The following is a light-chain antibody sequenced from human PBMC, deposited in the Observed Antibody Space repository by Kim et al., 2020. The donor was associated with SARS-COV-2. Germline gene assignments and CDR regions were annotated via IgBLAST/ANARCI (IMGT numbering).Light chain of an antibody. CDR1: NTNIGSNT. J-gene: IGLJ3*02. Sequence: GQRVTSSCTGGNTNIGSNTVNWYQQHPGTAPKLLIYSDSQRPSGVPDRFSGSNSGTSASLTISGPQSGDEAAYYCAAWDGSVNGWLFGGGTKLTVL. CDR2: SDS. CDR3: AAWDGSVNGWL. V-gene: IGLV1-44*01.